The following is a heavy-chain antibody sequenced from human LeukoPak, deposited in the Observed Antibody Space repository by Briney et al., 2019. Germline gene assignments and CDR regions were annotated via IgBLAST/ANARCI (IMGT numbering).Heavy chain of an antibody. CDR3: VRGGSGWFYNSLDP. Sequence: GASVTVSCKASGYSFTAYYIFWVRQAPGQGLEWMGWIKHSSGDAKSAQKFQDRVTITRDSSINTVYMEVTRLTSDDTALYYCVRGGSGWFYNSLDPWGQGTLVTVSS. J-gene: IGHJ5*02. CDR2: IKHSSGDA. V-gene: IGHV1-2*02. CDR1: GYSFTAYY. D-gene: IGHD6-19*01.